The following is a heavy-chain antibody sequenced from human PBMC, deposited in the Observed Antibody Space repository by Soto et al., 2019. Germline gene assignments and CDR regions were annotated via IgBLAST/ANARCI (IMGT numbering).Heavy chain of an antibody. J-gene: IGHJ5*02. Sequence: PGGSLRLSCAASGFTFSSYAMSWVRQAPGKGLEWVSAISGSGGSTYYADSVKGRFTISRDNSKNTLYLQMNSLRAEDTAVYYCAKDPVVLMVYAIGDPWFDPWGQGTLVTVSS. CDR2: ISGSGGST. CDR3: AKDPVVLMVYAIGDPWFDP. V-gene: IGHV3-23*01. D-gene: IGHD2-8*01. CDR1: GFTFSSYA.